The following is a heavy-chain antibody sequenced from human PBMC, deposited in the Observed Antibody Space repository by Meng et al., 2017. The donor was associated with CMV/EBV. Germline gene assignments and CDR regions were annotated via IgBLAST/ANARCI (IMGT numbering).Heavy chain of an antibody. V-gene: IGHV3-21*01. D-gene: IGHD4-17*01. CDR1: GFTFSSYS. Sequence: GESLKISCAASGFTFSSYSMNWVRRAPGKGLEWVSSISSSSSYIYYADSVKGRFTISRDNAKNSLYLQMNSLRAEDTAVYYCARDSGQEDYAGGVGMDVWGQGTTVTVSS. J-gene: IGHJ6*02. CDR3: ARDSGQEDYAGGVGMDV. CDR2: ISSSSSYI.